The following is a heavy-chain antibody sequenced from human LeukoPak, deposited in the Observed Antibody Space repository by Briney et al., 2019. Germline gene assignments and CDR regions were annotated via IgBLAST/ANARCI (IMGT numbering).Heavy chain of an antibody. CDR2: IYYTGST. V-gene: IGHV4-59*12. CDR1: GGSINTYY. Sequence: SETLSLTCTVSGGSINTYYWSWIRQPPGKGLEWIGFIYYTGSTYSNPSLKSRITISVDTSKNQFSLKLNSVTAADTAVYYCARVPGSPATATTHFDNWGQGTLVTVSS. CDR3: ARVPGSPATATTHFDN. J-gene: IGHJ4*02. D-gene: IGHD4-17*01.